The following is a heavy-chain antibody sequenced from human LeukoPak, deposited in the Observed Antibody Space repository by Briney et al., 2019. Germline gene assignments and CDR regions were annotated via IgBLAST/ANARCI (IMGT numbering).Heavy chain of an antibody. J-gene: IGHJ6*02. CDR2: INHSGST. CDR1: GGSFSGYY. D-gene: IGHD2-8*01. Sequence: KPSETLSLTCAVYGGSFSGYYWSWIRQPPGKGLEWIGEINHSGSTNYNPSLKSRVTISVDTSKNQLSLKLSSVTAADTAVYYCARGGVMVAGTPYYYYGMDVWGQGTTVTVSS. V-gene: IGHV4-34*01. CDR3: ARGGVMVAGTPYYYYGMDV.